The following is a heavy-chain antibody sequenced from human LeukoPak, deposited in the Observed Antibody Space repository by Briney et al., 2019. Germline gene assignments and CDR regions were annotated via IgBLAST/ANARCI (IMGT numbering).Heavy chain of an antibody. D-gene: IGHD3-10*01. CDR1: GFTFSSYD. V-gene: IGHV3-23*01. CDR3: ARDQGGVLWFGELFRRGAFDI. Sequence: GGSLRLSCTASGFTFSSYDMSWVRQASGKGLEWVSAISGSGGRTYYAGSVKGRFTISRDNSKNTLYLQMNSLRVEDTAVYYCARDQGGVLWFGELFRRGAFDIWGQGTMVTVSS. CDR2: ISGSGGRT. J-gene: IGHJ3*02.